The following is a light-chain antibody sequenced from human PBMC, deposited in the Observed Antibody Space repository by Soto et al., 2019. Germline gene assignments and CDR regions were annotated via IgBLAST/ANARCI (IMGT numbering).Light chain of an antibody. CDR2: DAS. Sequence: EIVLPQSTATLSLYPGERATLSCRASPSVSSYLAWYQQKPGQAPRRLIYDASNRATGIPARFSGSGSGTDFTLTISSLEPEDFAVYYCQQRSNWPPWTFGQGTKVDIK. J-gene: IGKJ1*01. V-gene: IGKV3-11*01. CDR1: PSVSSY. CDR3: QQRSNWPPWT.